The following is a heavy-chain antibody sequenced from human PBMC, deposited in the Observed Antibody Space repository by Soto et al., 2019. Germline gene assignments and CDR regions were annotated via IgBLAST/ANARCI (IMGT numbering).Heavy chain of an antibody. CDR3: ARDPESSGWLYFDY. V-gene: IGHV3-30-3*01. D-gene: IGHD6-19*01. J-gene: IGHJ4*02. Sequence: QVQLVESGGGVVQPGRSLRLSCAASGFTFSSYAMHWVRQAPGKGLEWVAVISYDGSNKYYADSVKGRFTISRDNSKNTLYLQMNSLRAEDTAVYYCARDPESSGWLYFDYWGQGTLVTVSS. CDR1: GFTFSSYA. CDR2: ISYDGSNK.